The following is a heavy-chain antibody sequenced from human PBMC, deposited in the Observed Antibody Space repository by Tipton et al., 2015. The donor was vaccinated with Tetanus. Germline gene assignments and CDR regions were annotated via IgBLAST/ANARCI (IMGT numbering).Heavy chain of an antibody. CDR1: GGSVSSYY. D-gene: IGHD4-17*01. CDR2: VSSSGNT. J-gene: IGHJ4*02. CDR3: ARVLPVNRAG. Sequence: TLSLTCTVSGGSVSSYYWTWIRQPPGKRLEWIGFVSSSGNTNYSPSLTGRVSMSLDTSKQQFSLSLTSATAADTAVYYCARVLPVNRAGWGQGTLVTVSS. V-gene: IGHV4-4*07.